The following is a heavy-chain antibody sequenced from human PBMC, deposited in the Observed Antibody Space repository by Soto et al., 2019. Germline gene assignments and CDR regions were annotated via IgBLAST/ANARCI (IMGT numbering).Heavy chain of an antibody. D-gene: IGHD5-18*01. CDR3: ASAPSGYSYGYIVDY. CDR1: GGTFSSYA. CDR2: IIPIFGTA. Sequence: SVKVSCKASGGTFSSYAISWVRQAPGQGLEWMGGIIPIFGTANYAQKFKGRVTITADESTSTAYMELSSLRSEDMAVYYCASAPSGYSYGYIVDYWGQGTLVTVSS. J-gene: IGHJ4*02. V-gene: IGHV1-69*13.